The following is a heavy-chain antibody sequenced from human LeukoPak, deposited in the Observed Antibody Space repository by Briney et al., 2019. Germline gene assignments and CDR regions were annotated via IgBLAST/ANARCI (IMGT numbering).Heavy chain of an antibody. V-gene: IGHV3-23*01. D-gene: IGHD3-16*01. CDR2: ISGSGGST. J-gene: IGHJ4*02. Sequence: PGGSLRLSRAASRFTFSSYAMSWVRQAPGKGLEWVSAISGSGGSTYYADSVRGRFTISRDNSKNTLYLQMNSLRAEDTAVYYCAKCLFQVGYFDYWGQGTLVTVSS. CDR1: RFTFSSYA. CDR3: AKCLFQVGYFDY.